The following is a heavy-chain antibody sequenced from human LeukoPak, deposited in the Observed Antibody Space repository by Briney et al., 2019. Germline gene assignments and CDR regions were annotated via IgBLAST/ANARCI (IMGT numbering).Heavy chain of an antibody. V-gene: IGHV3-23*01. J-gene: IGHJ3*02. D-gene: IGHD3-10*01. CDR1: GFTFSLYA. CDR2: ISDSGGST. CDR3: ARDLGSFYNVKAFDI. Sequence: GGSLRLSCAASGFTFSLYAMGWVRQAPGKGLEWVSSISDSGGSTHYADAVKGRITISRDNSKKTLYLQMNSLRAEETAVYYCARDLGSFYNVKAFDIWGQGTLVTVSS.